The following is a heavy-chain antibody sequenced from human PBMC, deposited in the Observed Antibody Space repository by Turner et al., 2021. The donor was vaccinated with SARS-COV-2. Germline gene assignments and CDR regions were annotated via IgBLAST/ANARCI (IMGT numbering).Heavy chain of an antibody. J-gene: IGHJ4*02. Sequence: QVQLQESGPGPVKPSQTLSFTCTVSGGSISSGGYYCTWIRQHPGKGLEWIGYIYYSGSTYYNPSLKSRVTISVDTSKNQFSLKLSSVIAADTAVYYCARLRYFDWSYYFDYWGQGTQVTVSS. CDR2: IYYSGST. D-gene: IGHD3-9*01. CDR3: ARLRYFDWSYYFDY. CDR1: GGSISSGGYY. V-gene: IGHV4-31*03.